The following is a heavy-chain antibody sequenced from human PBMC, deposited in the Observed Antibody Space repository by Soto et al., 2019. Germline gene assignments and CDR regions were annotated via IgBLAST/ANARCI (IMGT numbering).Heavy chain of an antibody. J-gene: IGHJ4*02. D-gene: IGHD6-13*01. CDR2: ISWDSGTL. Sequence: GGSLRLSCAASGFTFDDYAMHWVRQAPGKGLEWVSGISWDSGTLGYADSVKGRFTISRDNAKKSLYLQMDSLRAEDTALYYWAKDRHSSSWYGFDYWGREPWSPSPQ. V-gene: IGHV3-9*01. CDR3: AKDRHSSSWYGFDY. CDR1: GFTFDDYA.